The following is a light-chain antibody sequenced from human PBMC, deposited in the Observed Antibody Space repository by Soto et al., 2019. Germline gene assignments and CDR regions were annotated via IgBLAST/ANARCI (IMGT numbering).Light chain of an antibody. CDR2: AAS. CDR1: QSISDY. V-gene: IGKV1-39*01. CDR3: QQSYSTPYT. J-gene: IGKJ2*01. Sequence: DIQMTQSPSSLSASVGDRVTITCRANQSISDYLNWYQQKPGKAPKLLIYAASSLQSGVPSRFSGSGSGTDFTLTISSLQPEDFATYYCQQSYSTPYTFGQGTKVDI.